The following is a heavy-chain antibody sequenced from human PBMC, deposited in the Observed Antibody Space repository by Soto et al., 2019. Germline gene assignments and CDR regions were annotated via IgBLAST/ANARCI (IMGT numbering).Heavy chain of an antibody. CDR3: ARDGLGHTTFFGYFDY. J-gene: IGHJ4*02. V-gene: IGHV3-33*01. CDR1: GFTFSGLG. CDR2: IRYEGSNI. D-gene: IGHD1-26*01. Sequence: QVQLVESGGGVVQPGRSLRLSCAASGFTFSGLGMHWVRQAPGKGLEWVAVIRYEGSNIYYADAVKGRFTISRDNSKDTLYLQMNSLRADDTAVYYCARDGLGHTTFFGYFDYWGQGTLVTVSS.